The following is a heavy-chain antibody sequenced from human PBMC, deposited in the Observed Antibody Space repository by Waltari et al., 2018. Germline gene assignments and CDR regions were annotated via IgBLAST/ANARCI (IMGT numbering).Heavy chain of an antibody. CDR2: LGSTGTST. CDR3: AKLTTAKTFDI. V-gene: IGHV3-23*01. CDR1: GFTFSISG. D-gene: IGHD2-21*02. Sequence: EVQLLESGGDLVQPGGSLRLSCVASGFTFSISGMSWVRQAPGKGLEWVSALGSTGTSTYYADSVKGRFTISRDNSENTLYLQMDSLRVEDTAVYYCAKLTTAKTFDIWGQGTVVTVSS. J-gene: IGHJ3*02.